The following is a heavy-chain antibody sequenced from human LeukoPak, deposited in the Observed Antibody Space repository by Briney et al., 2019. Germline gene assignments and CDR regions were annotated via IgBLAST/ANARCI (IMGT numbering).Heavy chain of an antibody. J-gene: IGHJ5*02. D-gene: IGHD3-3*01. CDR3: ARQGFSLNWFDP. Sequence: GESLKISCRGSGYRFTTYWIAWVRQMPGKGLEWMGCIYPGDSDASSDTRYSPSFQGQVTISADKSISTAYLQWSSLRASDTAIYYCARQGFSLNWFDPWGQGTLVTVSS. V-gene: IGHV5-51*01. CDR2: IYPGDSDASSDT. CDR1: GYRFTTYW.